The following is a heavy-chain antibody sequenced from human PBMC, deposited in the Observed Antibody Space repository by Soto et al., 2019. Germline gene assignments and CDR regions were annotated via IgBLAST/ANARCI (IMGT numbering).Heavy chain of an antibody. J-gene: IGHJ5*01. CDR3: ARGRYCLTGRCFPNWFDS. CDR2: IYKSATT. CDR1: GDSISTVDYF. V-gene: IGHV4-30-4*01. Sequence: QVQLLESGPGLVKPSQTLSLTCSVSGDSISTVDYFWAWIRQPPGQALEYIGYIYKSATTYYNPSSESRVAIPLDTSKSQFSLNVTSVTAADTAVYFCARGRYCLTGRCFPNWFDSWGQGTLVTVSS. D-gene: IGHD2-15*01.